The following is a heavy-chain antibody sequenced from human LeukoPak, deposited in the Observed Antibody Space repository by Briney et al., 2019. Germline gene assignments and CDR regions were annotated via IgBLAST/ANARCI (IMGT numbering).Heavy chain of an antibody. CDR3: ARGYCSGGSCYSSYYYSYMDV. V-gene: IGHV4-39*07. D-gene: IGHD2-15*01. CDR2: INYSGST. Sequence: PSETLSLTCTVSGGSISSSSYYWGWIRQPPGKGLGWIGSINYSGSTYYNPSLKSRVTISVDRSKNQFSLKLSSVTAADTAVYYCARGYCSGGSCYSSYYYSYMDVWGKGTTVTVSS. CDR1: GGSISSSSYY. J-gene: IGHJ6*03.